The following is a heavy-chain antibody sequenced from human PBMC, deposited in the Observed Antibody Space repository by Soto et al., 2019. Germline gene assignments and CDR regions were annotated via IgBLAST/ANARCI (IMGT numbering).Heavy chain of an antibody. CDR1: GFTFSTYV. J-gene: IGHJ4*02. V-gene: IGHV3-33*01. Sequence: PRSSLSVSCAASGFTFSTYVMHWVRQAPGKGLEYVAGVRYDGRPEHYVDSLRGRFTISRDNYKNMLSLQMSSLRAEDTAVYYCARGFSEEVYAAPFHHWGQGTPVTVSS. CDR2: VRYDGRPE. D-gene: IGHD2-8*01. CDR3: ARGFSEEVYAAPFHH.